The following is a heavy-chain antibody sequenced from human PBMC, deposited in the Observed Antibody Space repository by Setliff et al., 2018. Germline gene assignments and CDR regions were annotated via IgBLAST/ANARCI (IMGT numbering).Heavy chain of an antibody. Sequence: PSETLSLTCSVTGGSMTDFFWNWIRQPPGKGLEWIGYIYAKGSTNYSPSLRSRVTMSLDRSRNQFSLTLNSMTAADTAVYYCARGERVGGFDYWGQGTLVTVSS. V-gene: IGHV4-4*08. J-gene: IGHJ4*02. D-gene: IGHD1-26*01. CDR1: GGSMTDFF. CDR2: IYAKGST. CDR3: ARGERVGGFDY.